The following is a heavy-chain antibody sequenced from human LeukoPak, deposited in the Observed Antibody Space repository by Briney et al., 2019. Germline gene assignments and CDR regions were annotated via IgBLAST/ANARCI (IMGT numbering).Heavy chain of an antibody. Sequence: GGSLSLSCAASGFTVSSNYMSWVRQAPGTGLDRDSVIYSGGSTYYADYVKGRFTISRDNSKNTLYLQMNSLRAEDTAVYYCARDRSVYIERYYGMDVWGQGTTVTVSS. J-gene: IGHJ6*02. CDR1: GFTVSSNY. V-gene: IGHV3-53*01. D-gene: IGHD5-12*01. CDR3: ARDRSVYIERYYGMDV. CDR2: IYSGGST.